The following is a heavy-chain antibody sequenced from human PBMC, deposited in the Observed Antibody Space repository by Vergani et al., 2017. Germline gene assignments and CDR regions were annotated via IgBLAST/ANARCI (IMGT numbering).Heavy chain of an antibody. J-gene: IGHJ2*01. CDR2: INQDGSEK. Sequence: EVQLVESGGGLVQPGGSLRLSCAASGFTFLSYWMSWVRPAPGKGLEWVANINQDGSEKYYVDSMKGRFTISRDNAKNSLYLQMNSLRAEDTAVYYCARGRYAPGYFDLWGRGTLVTVSS. V-gene: IGHV3-7*03. CDR3: ARGRYAPGYFDL. D-gene: IGHD2-2*01. CDR1: GFTFLSYW.